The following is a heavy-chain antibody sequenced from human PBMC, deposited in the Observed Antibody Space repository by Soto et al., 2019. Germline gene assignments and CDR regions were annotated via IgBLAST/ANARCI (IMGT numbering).Heavy chain of an antibody. J-gene: IGHJ6*02. CDR2: IIPIFGTA. CDR1: GGTFRSYA. CDR3: ARGMVGSTSHYYYGMDV. V-gene: IGHV1-69*13. D-gene: IGHD2-2*01. Sequence: GASVKVSCKASGGTFRSYAISWVRQAPGQGLEWMGGIIPIFGTANYAQKFQGRVTITADESTSTAYMELSSLRSEDTAVYYCARGMVGSTSHYYYGMDVWGQGTTVTVSS.